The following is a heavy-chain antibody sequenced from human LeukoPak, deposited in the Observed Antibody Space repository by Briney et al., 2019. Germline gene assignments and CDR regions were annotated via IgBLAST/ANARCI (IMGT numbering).Heavy chain of an antibody. CDR1: GGTFSSYA. CDR2: IVPIFGTA. V-gene: IGHV1-69*05. J-gene: IGHJ6*03. D-gene: IGHD2-2*01. CDR3: ARDLRICSSTSCYRRDYYYYYMDV. Sequence: SVKVSCKASGGTFSSYAISWVRQAPGQGLERMGGIVPIFGTANYAQKFQGRVTITTDESTSTAYMELSSLRSEDTAVYYCARDLRICSSTSCYRRDYYYYYMDVWGKGTTVTVSS.